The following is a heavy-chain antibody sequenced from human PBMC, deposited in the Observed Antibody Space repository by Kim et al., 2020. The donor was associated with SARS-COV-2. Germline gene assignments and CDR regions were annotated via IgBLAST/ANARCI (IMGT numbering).Heavy chain of an antibody. Sequence: ASVKVSCKASGYTFTSYAMHWVRQAPGQRLEWMGWINAGNGNTKYSQKFQGRVTITRDPSASTAYMELSSLRSEDTAVYYCARTSGYYGSGGTRSYYYYGMDVWGQGTTVTVSS. J-gene: IGHJ6*02. CDR2: INAGNGNT. D-gene: IGHD3-10*01. CDR1: GYTFTSYA. V-gene: IGHV1-3*01. CDR3: ARTSGYYGSGGTRSYYYYGMDV.